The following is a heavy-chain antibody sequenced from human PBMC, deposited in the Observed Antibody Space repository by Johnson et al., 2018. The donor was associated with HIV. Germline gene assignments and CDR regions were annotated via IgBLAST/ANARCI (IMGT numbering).Heavy chain of an antibody. D-gene: IGHD1-14*01. CDR3: ATLNGNAFDI. J-gene: IGHJ3*02. CDR1: GFTVSSNY. V-gene: IGHV3-33*08. Sequence: QMQLVESGGGLVQPGGSLRLSCAASGFTVSSNYMSWVRQAPGKGLEWVAVIWYDGSNKYYADSVKGRFTISRDNSKNTLYLQRNSLRAEDTAVYYCATLNGNAFDIWGQGTMVTVSS. CDR2: IWYDGSNK.